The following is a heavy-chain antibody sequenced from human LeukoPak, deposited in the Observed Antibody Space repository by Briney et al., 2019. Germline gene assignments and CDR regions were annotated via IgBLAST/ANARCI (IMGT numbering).Heavy chain of an antibody. CDR1: GGSISSYY. V-gene: IGHV4-59*12. CDR2: IYYSGST. Sequence: SETLSLTCTVSGGSISSYYWSWIRQPPGKGLEWIGYIYYSGSTNYNPSLKSRVTISVDTSKNQFSLKPSSVTAADTAVYYCARRGIAAAGTFDYWGQGTLVTVSS. J-gene: IGHJ4*02. CDR3: ARRGIAAAGTFDY. D-gene: IGHD6-13*01.